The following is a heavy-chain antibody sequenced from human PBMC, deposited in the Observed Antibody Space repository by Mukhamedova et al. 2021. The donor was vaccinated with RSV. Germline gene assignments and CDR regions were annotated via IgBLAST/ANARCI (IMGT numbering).Heavy chain of an antibody. Sequence: MGWINAGNGNTKYSQKFQGRVTITRDTSASTAYMELSSLRSEDTAVYYCARGVTGDLYFDYCGQGTLGTVSS. D-gene: IGHD2-21*02. CDR2: INAGNGNT. V-gene: IGHV1-3*01. CDR3: ARGVTGDLYFDY. J-gene: IGHJ4*02.